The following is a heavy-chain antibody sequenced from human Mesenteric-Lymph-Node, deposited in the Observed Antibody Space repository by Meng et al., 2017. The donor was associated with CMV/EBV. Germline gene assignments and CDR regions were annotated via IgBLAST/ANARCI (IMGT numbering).Heavy chain of an antibody. J-gene: IGHJ4*02. D-gene: IGHD3-22*01. CDR2: MNPKSGGT. V-gene: IGHV1-2*02. CDR1: GYTFTSYD. Sequence: ASVKVSCKASGYTFTSYDINWVRQATGQGLEWVGWMNPKSGGTKYAQNFQGRVTMTRDTSIATAYMELSSLNSDDTAVYYCARAADNNGYYYDYWGQGTLVTVSS. CDR3: ARAADNNGYYYDY.